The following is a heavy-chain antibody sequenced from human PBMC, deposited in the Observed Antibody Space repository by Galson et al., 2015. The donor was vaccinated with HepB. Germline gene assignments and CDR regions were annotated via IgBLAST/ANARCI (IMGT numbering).Heavy chain of an antibody. D-gene: IGHD2-2*01. J-gene: IGHJ4*02. CDR2: IKQDGSEK. Sequence: SLRLSCAASGFTFSSYWMSWVRQAPGKGLEWVANIKQDGSEKYYVDSVKGRFTISRDNAKNSLYLQMNSLRAEDTAVYYCARDSIVVVPAARTFSRFDYWGQGTLVTVSS. CDR1: GFTFSSYW. V-gene: IGHV3-7*01. CDR3: ARDSIVVVPAARTFSRFDY.